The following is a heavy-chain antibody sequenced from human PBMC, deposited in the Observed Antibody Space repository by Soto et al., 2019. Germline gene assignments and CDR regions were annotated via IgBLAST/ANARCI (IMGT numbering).Heavy chain of an antibody. J-gene: IGHJ6*02. Sequence: QVPLQESGPGLVKPSETLSLSCTVSGGSISNYYWSWFRQTPGKGLEWIGYVHDSWGSNYNPSLKRRVAISLNTSKSHFSLKLPSVTATDTAVYYCARQGFGGLHGLVDVWGQGTTVTVSS. CDR2: VHDSWGS. CDR1: GGSISNYY. D-gene: IGHD3-10*01. V-gene: IGHV4-59*08. CDR3: ARQGFGGLHGLVDV.